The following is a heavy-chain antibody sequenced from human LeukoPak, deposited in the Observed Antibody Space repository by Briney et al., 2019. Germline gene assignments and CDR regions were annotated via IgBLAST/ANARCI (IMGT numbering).Heavy chain of an antibody. CDR2: VYYSGST. CDR1: GGSISRNY. D-gene: IGHD6-13*01. Sequence: SETLSLTRFVSGGSISRNYWSWIRQSPGKGLEWIGNVYYSGSTNYNPSLNSRVTISMDTSKNQFSLKLRSVTVVDTAVYYCARIAFLPKESNSWYRWFDSWGQGTLVTVSS. J-gene: IGHJ5*01. V-gene: IGHV4-59*01. CDR3: ARIAFLPKESNSWYRWFDS.